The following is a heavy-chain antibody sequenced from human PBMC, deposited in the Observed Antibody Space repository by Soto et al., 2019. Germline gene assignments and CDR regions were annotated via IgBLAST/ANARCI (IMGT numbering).Heavy chain of an antibody. CDR2: INPSGGST. V-gene: IGHV1-46*01. CDR1: GYTFTSYY. J-gene: IGHJ3*02. CDR3: ARDRKRYSSSWYNSQFGAFDI. Sequence: ASVKVSCKASGYTFTSYYMHWVRQAPGQRLEWMGIINPSGGSTSYAQKFQGRVTMTRDTSTSTVYMELSSLRSEDTAVYYCARDRKRYSSSWYNSQFGAFDIWGQGTMVTVSS. D-gene: IGHD6-13*01.